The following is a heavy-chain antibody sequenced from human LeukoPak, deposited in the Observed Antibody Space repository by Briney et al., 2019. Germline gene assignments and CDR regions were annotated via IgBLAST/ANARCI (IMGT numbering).Heavy chain of an antibody. D-gene: IGHD1-26*01. Sequence: GGSLRLSCAASGFTFSSYAMHWVRQAPGKGLEWVAVISYDGSNKYYADSVKGRFTISRDNSKNTLYLQMNSLRAEDTAVYYCASGRGGYWGQGTLVTVSS. CDR3: ASGRGGY. J-gene: IGHJ4*02. V-gene: IGHV3-30*04. CDR1: GFTFSSYA. CDR2: ISYDGSNK.